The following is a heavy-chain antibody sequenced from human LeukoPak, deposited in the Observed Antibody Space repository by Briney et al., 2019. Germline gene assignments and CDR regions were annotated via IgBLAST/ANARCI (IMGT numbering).Heavy chain of an antibody. D-gene: IGHD4-17*01. J-gene: IGHJ4*02. CDR3: ARDGFSDGDGVFFFDY. V-gene: IGHV4-59*01. CDR1: TASISNYY. Sequence: PSETLSLTCTVSTASISNYYWSWIPQPPGKGLEWIGYISFNGSTNYNPSLKSRVAISIDTSKNQFSLKVTSVTAADTAVYYCARDGFSDGDGVFFFDYLGQGTLVTVSS. CDR2: ISFNGST.